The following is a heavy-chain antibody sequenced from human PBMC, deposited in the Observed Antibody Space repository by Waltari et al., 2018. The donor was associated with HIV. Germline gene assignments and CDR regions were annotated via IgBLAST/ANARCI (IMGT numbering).Heavy chain of an antibody. CDR1: GYPLSDLS. V-gene: IGHV1-24*01. Sequence: QLIQSTSELKRPGASVTISCKVSGYPLSDLSMPWVRQGRGQRLEWMGGFDPKNGKPVYSQRFWGRVSLAEDTSEDTAFLELNRLTSDDTAVYYCVTLYNESPLYSDFWGQGTLVTV. CDR3: VTLYNESPLYSDF. D-gene: IGHD3-10*01. J-gene: IGHJ4*02. CDR2: FDPKNGKP.